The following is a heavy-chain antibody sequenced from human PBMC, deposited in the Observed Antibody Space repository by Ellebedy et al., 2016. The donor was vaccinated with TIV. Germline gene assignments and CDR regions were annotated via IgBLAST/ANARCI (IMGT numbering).Heavy chain of an antibody. CDR3: ARGGYGDYVQPLDY. Sequence: PGGSLRLSCAASGFTFSSYDMHWVRRAPGRGLEWVSAIGTGGDTYYPDSVKGRFTISRDDAKNSFYLQMNSLRAGDTAVYYCARGGYGDYVQPLDYWGQGTLVTVSS. CDR1: GFTFSSYD. V-gene: IGHV3-13*01. D-gene: IGHD3-22*01. J-gene: IGHJ4*02. CDR2: IGTGGDT.